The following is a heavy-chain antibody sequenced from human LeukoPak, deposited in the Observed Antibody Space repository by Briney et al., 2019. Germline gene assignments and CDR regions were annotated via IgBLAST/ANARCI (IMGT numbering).Heavy chain of an antibody. Sequence: GGSLRLSCAASGFTFSNYAMNWVRQAPGKVLEWVSATSGSGGSTYYADSVKGRFTISRDNSKNTLSLQMNSLRADDTAVYYCAKDQDWGRRCYFDYWGQGTLVTVSS. CDR1: GFTFSNYA. CDR3: AKDQDWGRRCYFDY. CDR2: TSGSGGST. V-gene: IGHV3-23*01. J-gene: IGHJ4*02. D-gene: IGHD7-27*01.